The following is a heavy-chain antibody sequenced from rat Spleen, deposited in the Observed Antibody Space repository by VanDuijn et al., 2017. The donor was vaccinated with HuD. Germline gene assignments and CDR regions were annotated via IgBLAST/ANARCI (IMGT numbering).Heavy chain of an antibody. CDR1: GFTFSNYG. Sequence: EVQLVESGGGLVQPGRSLKLSCAASGFTFSNYGMHWIRQAPTKGLEWVASISPSGGSTYYRDSVKGRFTISRDNAKSTLYLQMDSLRSEDTATYYCATASYYGYTYSWFAYWGQGTLVTVSS. J-gene: IGHJ3*01. D-gene: IGHD1-7*01. CDR3: ATASYYGYTYSWFAY. CDR2: ISPSGGST. V-gene: IGHV5-19*01.